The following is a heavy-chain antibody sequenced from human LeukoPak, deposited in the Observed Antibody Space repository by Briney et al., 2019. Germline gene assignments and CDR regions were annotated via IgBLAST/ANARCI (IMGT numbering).Heavy chain of an antibody. V-gene: IGHV3-30-3*01. CDR3: ARARYCSSISCREAFDI. CDR1: GFIFSSYA. Sequence: GGSLRLSCAASGFIFSSYAMHWVRQAPGKGLEWVALISYDGNNKYYADSVKGRFTISRDNSKNTLFLQMNSLRAEDTAVYYCARARYCSSISCREAFDIWGQGTMVTVSS. CDR2: ISYDGNNK. D-gene: IGHD2-2*01. J-gene: IGHJ3*02.